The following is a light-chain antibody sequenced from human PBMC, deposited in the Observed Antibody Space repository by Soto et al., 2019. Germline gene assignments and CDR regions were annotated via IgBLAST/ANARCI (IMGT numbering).Light chain of an antibody. J-gene: IGKJ5*01. V-gene: IGKV1-12*01. CDR3: MQGTHWPIT. CDR2: AAS. CDR1: QDIGCR. Sequence: DIQMSQSPSSVSASVGDRITITWRTSQDIGCRLAWFQQKPGKAPQYLIQAASILQSGVPSRFSGSGSGTDFTLKISRVEAEDVGVYYCMQGTHWPITFGQGTRLEIK.